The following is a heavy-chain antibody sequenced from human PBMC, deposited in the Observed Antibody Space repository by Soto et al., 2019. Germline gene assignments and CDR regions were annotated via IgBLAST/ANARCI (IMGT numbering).Heavy chain of an antibody. CDR2: ISGNGGST. Sequence: LSLSCAASGFTFSSYAMSWVRQAPGKGLEWVSAISGNGGSTYYADSVKGRFTISRDNSKNTLYLQMNSLRAEDTAVYYCAKDLITIFGVVPYYFDYWGQGTLVTVSS. CDR3: AKDLITIFGVVPYYFDY. D-gene: IGHD3-3*01. J-gene: IGHJ4*02. V-gene: IGHV3-23*01. CDR1: GFTFSSYA.